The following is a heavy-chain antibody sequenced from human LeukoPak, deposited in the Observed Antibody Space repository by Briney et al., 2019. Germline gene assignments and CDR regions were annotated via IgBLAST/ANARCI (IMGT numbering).Heavy chain of an antibody. CDR3: ARDSNFYCSSTSCYYRYYGMDV. D-gene: IGHD2-2*01. Sequence: GGSLRLSCAASGFTFSSYGMHWVRQAPGKGLEWVANIKQDGSEKYYVDSVKGRFTISRDNAKNSLYLQMNSLRAEDTAVYYCARDSNFYCSSTSCYYRYYGMDVWGQGTTVTVSS. CDR1: GFTFSSYG. J-gene: IGHJ6*02. CDR2: IKQDGSEK. V-gene: IGHV3-7*01.